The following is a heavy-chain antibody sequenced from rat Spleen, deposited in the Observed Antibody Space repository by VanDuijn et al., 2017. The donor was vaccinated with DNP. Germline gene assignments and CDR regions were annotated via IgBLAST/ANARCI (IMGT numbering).Heavy chain of an antibody. D-gene: IGHD1-6*01. Sequence: EVQLVESDGGLVQPGRSLKLSCAASGFTFSDYYMAWVRQAPGKGLEWVASISNTGDSTYYSDSVKGRFSISRDNAKSTLYLQMNSLRSEDTATYYCARHTTGPYFDYWGQGVMVTVSS. J-gene: IGHJ2*01. CDR3: ARHTTGPYFDY. V-gene: IGHV5-22*01. CDR2: ISNTGDST. CDR1: GFTFSDYY.